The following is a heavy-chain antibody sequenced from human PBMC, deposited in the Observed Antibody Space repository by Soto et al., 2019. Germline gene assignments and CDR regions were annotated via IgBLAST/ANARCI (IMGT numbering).Heavy chain of an antibody. CDR2: IGSKGETYAT. CDR1: GFTFVGSA. V-gene: IGHV3-73*01. D-gene: IGHD5-18*01. J-gene: IGHJ6*02. Sequence: GGSLKLSCAAPGFTFVGSALQWVRQASGKGLEWLGRIGSKGETYATAYAASVKGRFTISRDDSKNTAYLQMNSLRAADTAVYYCAKNWLPVYYYYGMDVWGQGT. CDR3: AKNWLPVYYYYGMDV.